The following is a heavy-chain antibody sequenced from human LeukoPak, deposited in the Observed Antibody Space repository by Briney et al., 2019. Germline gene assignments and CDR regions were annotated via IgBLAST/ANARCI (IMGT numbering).Heavy chain of an antibody. CDR2: INSDGSST. D-gene: IGHD2-15*01. CDR3: ASPRWWQDAFDI. Sequence: GGSLRLSCAASGLTFSRYWMHWVRQAPGKGLVWVSRINSDGSSTNYADSVKGRFSISRDNAENTLYLQMNSLRDEDTAVYYCASPRWWQDAFDIWGQGTVVTVSS. J-gene: IGHJ3*02. V-gene: IGHV3-74*01. CDR1: GLTFSRYW.